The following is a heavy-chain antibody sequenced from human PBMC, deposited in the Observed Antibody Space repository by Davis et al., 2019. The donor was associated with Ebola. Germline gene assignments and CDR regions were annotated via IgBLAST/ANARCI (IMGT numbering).Heavy chain of an antibody. V-gene: IGHV3-53*01. D-gene: IGHD4-17*01. CDR3: ATGVTTFRETGVGY. CDR1: GFSVSDKY. CDR2: IYTDGRM. J-gene: IGHJ4*02. Sequence: GESLKISCAASGFSVSDKYMSWVRQAPGKGLEWVSVIYTDGRMYHADSVKGRFTISRDNAKSSLYLQLNSLRAEDTAVYYCATGVTTFRETGVGYWGQGTLVTVSS.